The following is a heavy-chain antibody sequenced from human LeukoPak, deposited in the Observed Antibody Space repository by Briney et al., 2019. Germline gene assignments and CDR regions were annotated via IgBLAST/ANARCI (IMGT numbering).Heavy chain of an antibody. J-gene: IGHJ4*02. CDR3: ARGGEGFDY. V-gene: IGHV4-34*01. D-gene: IGHD3-10*01. CDR1: GGSFSGYY. CDR2: INHSGST. Sequence: SETLSLTCAVYGGSFSGYYWSWIRHPPGKGLEWIGEINHSGSTNYNPSLKSRVTISVDTSKNQFSLKLSSVTAADTAVYYCARGGEGFDYWGQGTLVTVSS.